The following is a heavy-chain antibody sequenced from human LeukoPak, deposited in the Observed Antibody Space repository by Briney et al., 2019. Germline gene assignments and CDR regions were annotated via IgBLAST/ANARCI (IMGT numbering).Heavy chain of an antibody. CDR3: ARVDDYGDYVGY. Sequence: GGSLRLSCAASGFTFSSYAMHWVRQAPGKGLEWVAVISYDGSNKYYADSVKGRFTISRDNSKNTLYLQMNSLRAEDTAVYYCARVDDYGDYVGYWGQGILVTVSS. CDR1: GFTFSSYA. D-gene: IGHD4-17*01. CDR2: ISYDGSNK. V-gene: IGHV3-30-3*01. J-gene: IGHJ4*02.